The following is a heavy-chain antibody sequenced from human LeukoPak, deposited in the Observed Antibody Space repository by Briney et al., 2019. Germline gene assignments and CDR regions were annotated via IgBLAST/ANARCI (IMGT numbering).Heavy chain of an antibody. Sequence: ASVTVSCKASGYTFTSYAMHWVRQAPGQRLEWMGWINAGNGNTKYSQKFQGRVTITRDTSASTAYMELSSLRCEDTAVYYCARAPYSRVFDYWGQGTLVTVSS. CDR3: ARAPYSRVFDY. V-gene: IGHV1-3*01. D-gene: IGHD6-13*01. CDR1: GYTFTSYA. J-gene: IGHJ4*02. CDR2: INAGNGNT.